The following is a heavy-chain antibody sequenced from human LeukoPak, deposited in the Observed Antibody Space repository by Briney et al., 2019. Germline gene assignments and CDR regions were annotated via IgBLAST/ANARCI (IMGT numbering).Heavy chain of an antibody. CDR2: IKQDGSEK. D-gene: IGHD1-1*01. V-gene: IGHV3-7*01. CDR3: ARDGKRDLNDGDAFDI. CDR1: GFTFSSYW. J-gene: IGHJ3*02. Sequence: GGSLRLSCAASGFTFSSYWMSWVRQAPGKGLEWVANIKQDGSEKYYVDSVKGRFTISRDNAKNSLYLQMNSLRAEDTAVYYCARDGKRDLNDGDAFDIWGQGTMVIVSS.